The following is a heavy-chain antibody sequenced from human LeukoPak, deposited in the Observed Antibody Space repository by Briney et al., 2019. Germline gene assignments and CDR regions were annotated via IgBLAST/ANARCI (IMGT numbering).Heavy chain of an antibody. CDR2: INPNSGGT. CDR3: ARVRYRLAETYIDY. Sequence: GASVKVSCKASGYTFTGYYIHWVRQAPGQGLEWMGWINPNSGGTNYAQKFQGRVTMTRDTSISTAYMELSRLRSGDTAVYYCARVRYRLAETYIDYWGQGTLVTVSS. J-gene: IGHJ4*02. V-gene: IGHV1-2*02. CDR1: GYTFTGYY. D-gene: IGHD3-16*01.